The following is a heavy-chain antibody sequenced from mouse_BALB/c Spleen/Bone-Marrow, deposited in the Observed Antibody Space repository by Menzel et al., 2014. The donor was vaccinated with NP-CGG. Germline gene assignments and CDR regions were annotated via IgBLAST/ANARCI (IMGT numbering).Heavy chain of an antibody. CDR1: GFTFSSFG. V-gene: IGHV5-17*02. J-gene: IGHJ2*01. Sequence: EVQVVESGGGLVQPGGSRKLSCAASGFTFSSFGMHWVRQAPERGLEWVAYISSGSSTIFYADTVKGRLTISRDSPKNTLFLQMTSLRSEDTAMYYCTRGGNWEDFDYWGQGTTLTVSS. CDR2: ISSGSSTI. CDR3: TRGGNWEDFDY. D-gene: IGHD4-1*01.